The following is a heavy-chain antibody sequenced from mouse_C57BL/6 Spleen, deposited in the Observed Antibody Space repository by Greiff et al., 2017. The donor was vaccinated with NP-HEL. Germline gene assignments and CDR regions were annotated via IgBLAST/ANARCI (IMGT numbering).Heavy chain of an antibody. CDR3: ARGGIYLYAMDY. J-gene: IGHJ4*01. CDR2: ITPNYGTT. CDR1: GYSFTDYN. D-gene: IGHD5-5*01. Sequence: VQLQQSGPELVKPGASVKISCKASGYSFTDYNMNWVKQSHGKSLEWLGVITPNYGTTSYNQKFKGKATLTVDQSSSTAYMQLNSLTSEDSAVYYCARGGIYLYAMDYGGQGTSVTVSS. V-gene: IGHV1-39*01.